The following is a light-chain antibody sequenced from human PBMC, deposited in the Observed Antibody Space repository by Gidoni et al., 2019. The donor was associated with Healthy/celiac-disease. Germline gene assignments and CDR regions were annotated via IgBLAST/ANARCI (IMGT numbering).Light chain of an antibody. Sequence: QSVLTPPPSVSWAPGQRVTIPCTGSSSNIGAGYDVHWYQQLPGTAPKLLIYGNSNRPSGVPDRFSGSKSGTSASLAITGLQAEDEADYYCQSYDSSLSGSDVVFGGGTKLTVL. V-gene: IGLV1-40*01. CDR1: SSNIGAGYD. CDR3: QSYDSSLSGSDVV. J-gene: IGLJ2*01. CDR2: GNS.